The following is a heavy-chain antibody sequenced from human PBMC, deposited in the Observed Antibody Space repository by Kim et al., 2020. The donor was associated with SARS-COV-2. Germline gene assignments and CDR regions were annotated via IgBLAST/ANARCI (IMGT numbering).Heavy chain of an antibody. CDR3: ARKPSGLNYFDS. D-gene: IGHD3-10*01. J-gene: IGHJ4*02. Sequence: YYGDSVRRQFSISRDNSKSTLFLQMNRLNVQDTSLYYCARKPSGLNYFDSWGQGTLVTVSS. V-gene: IGHV3-33*01.